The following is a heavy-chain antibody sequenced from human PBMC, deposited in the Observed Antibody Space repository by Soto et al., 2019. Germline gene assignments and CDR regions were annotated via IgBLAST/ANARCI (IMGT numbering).Heavy chain of an antibody. CDR2: ISSSSSTI. CDR1: GFTFSSYS. D-gene: IGHD3-10*01. CDR3: ARFSGSGSDYDYRMDF. Sequence: PGGSLRLSCAASGFTFSSYSMNWVRQAPGKGLEWVSYISSSSSTIYYADSVKGRFTISRDNAKNSLYLQMNSLRAEDTAVYYCARFSGSGSDYDYRMDFWGQGTTVTVSS. J-gene: IGHJ6*02. V-gene: IGHV3-48*01.